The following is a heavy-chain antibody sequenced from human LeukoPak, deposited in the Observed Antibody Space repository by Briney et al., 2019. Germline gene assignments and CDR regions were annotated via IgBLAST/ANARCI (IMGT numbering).Heavy chain of an antibody. Sequence: GGSLRLSCAASGFTFSSYWMSWVRQAPGKGLEWVANIKQDGSEKYYVDSVKGRFTISRDNAKNSLYLQMNSLRAEDTAVYYCARGGDTLSYYYGMDVWGQGTTVTVSS. CDR2: IKQDGSEK. CDR1: GFTFSSYW. V-gene: IGHV3-7*01. J-gene: IGHJ6*02. CDR3: ARGGDTLSYYYGMDV. D-gene: IGHD2/OR15-2a*01.